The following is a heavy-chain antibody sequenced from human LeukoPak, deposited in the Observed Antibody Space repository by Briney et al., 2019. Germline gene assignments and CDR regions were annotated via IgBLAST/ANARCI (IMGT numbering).Heavy chain of an antibody. CDR3: ARDSAYSSSFDY. V-gene: IGHV4-59*01. J-gene: IGHJ4*02. CDR2: IYYSGST. Sequence: SETLSLTCTVSGGSISSYYWSWIRQPSGKGLEWIGYIYYSGSTNYNPSLKSRVTISVDTSKNQFSLKLSSVTAADTAVYYCARDSAYSSSFDYWGQGTLVTVSS. D-gene: IGHD6-6*01. CDR1: GGSISSYY.